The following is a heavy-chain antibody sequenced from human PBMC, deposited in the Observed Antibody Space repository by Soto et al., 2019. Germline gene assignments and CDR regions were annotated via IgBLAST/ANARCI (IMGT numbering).Heavy chain of an antibody. Sequence: PGGSLRLSCAASGFTFSTYAMSWVRQAPGKGLEWVSAIGEGGFSTQYAASVKGRFTISRDNSKNMLYLQMNSLRSDDTAVYYCARDSITRVSSDVPGMDVWGQGTTVTVSS. J-gene: IGHJ6*02. D-gene: IGHD3-16*01. CDR1: GFTFSTYA. CDR3: ARDSITRVSSDVPGMDV. CDR2: IGEGGFST. V-gene: IGHV3-23*01.